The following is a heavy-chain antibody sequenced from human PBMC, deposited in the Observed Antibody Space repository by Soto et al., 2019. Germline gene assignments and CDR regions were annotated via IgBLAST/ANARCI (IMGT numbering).Heavy chain of an antibody. V-gene: IGHV1-69*01. CDR1: GGTFSSYA. CDR2: IIPIFGTA. Sequence: QVQLVQSGAEVKKPGSSVKVSCKASGGTFSSYAFSWVRQAPGQGLEWMGGIIPIFGTANYAQKFQGRGKITADESTSTAYIEMSSLRSEYTAVYYCARGRGILTVYYFDYWGQGTLVTVSS. D-gene: IGHD3-9*01. CDR3: ARGRGILTVYYFDY. J-gene: IGHJ4*02.